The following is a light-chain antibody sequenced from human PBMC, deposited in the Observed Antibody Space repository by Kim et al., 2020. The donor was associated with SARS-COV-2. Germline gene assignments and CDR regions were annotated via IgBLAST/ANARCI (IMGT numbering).Light chain of an antibody. Sequence: TISCTGTRCDVGAYTYVSWYQQHPGKAPNLMLYDVSKRPSGVSNRFSGSKSGNTASLTISGLQAEDEADYYCSSYTSSSTPRVFGGGTQLTVL. CDR2: DVS. V-gene: IGLV2-14*04. CDR3: SSYTSSSTPRV. J-gene: IGLJ3*02. CDR1: RCDVGAYTY.